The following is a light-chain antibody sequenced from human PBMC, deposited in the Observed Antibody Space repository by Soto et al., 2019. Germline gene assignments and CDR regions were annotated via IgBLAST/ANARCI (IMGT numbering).Light chain of an antibody. CDR3: QQYNSYSWT. Sequence: DVHMTRSPSTLSASLVYRVTITCRASQSISSWLAWYQQKPGKAPKLLIYTASSLESGVPSRFSGSGSGTEFTLTISSLQPDDFATYYCQQYNSYSWTFGQGTKVDIK. CDR2: TAS. V-gene: IGKV1-5*03. J-gene: IGKJ1*01. CDR1: QSISSW.